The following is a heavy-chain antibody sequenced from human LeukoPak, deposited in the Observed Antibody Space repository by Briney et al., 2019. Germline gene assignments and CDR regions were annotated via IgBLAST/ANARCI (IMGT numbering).Heavy chain of an antibody. CDR2: ISYDGSNK. CDR1: GFTFSSYG. J-gene: IGHJ4*02. Sequence: GGSLRLSCAASGFTFSSYGMHWVRQAPGKGLEWVAVISYDGSNKYYADSVKGRFTISRDNAKNSLYLQMNSLRAEDTALYYCAKADGAENVVVAAPSSALGNWGQGTLVTVSS. V-gene: IGHV3-30*18. D-gene: IGHD2-15*01. CDR3: AKADGAENVVVAAPSSALGN.